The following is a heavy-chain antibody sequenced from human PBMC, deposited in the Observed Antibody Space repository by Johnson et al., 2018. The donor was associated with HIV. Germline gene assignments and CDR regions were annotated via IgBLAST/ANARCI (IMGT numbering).Heavy chain of an antibody. CDR1: GFTFSDYY. Sequence: QVQLVESGGGLVKPGGSLRLSCAASGFTFSDYYMSWIRQAPGKGLEWVAVISYDGSNKYYADSVKGRFTISRDNSKNTLYLQMNSLRAEDTAVFYCARDHSSGPDAFDIWGQGTMVTVSS. D-gene: IGHD6-19*01. CDR2: ISYDGSNK. J-gene: IGHJ3*02. V-gene: IGHV3-30*03. CDR3: ARDHSSGPDAFDI.